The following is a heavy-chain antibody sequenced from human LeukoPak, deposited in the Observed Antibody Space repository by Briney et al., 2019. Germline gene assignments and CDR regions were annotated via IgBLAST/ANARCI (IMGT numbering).Heavy chain of an antibody. CDR2: IRSTANGYAT. CDR3: TGNYYGSGSYADFDY. J-gene: IGHJ4*02. Sequence: GGSLKLSCAASGFTFSGSALHWVRQASGKGLEWVGRIRSTANGYATAYAASVKGRFTISRDDSKNTAYLQMDSLKTEDTAVYYCTGNYYGSGSYADFDYWGQGTLVTVSS. V-gene: IGHV3-73*01. D-gene: IGHD3-10*01. CDR1: GFTFSGSA.